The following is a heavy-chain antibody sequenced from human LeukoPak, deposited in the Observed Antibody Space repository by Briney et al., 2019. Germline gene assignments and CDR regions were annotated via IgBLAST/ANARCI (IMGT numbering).Heavy chain of an antibody. CDR1: GFTFSSYS. D-gene: IGHD3-22*01. CDR3: ARCYYDSSGYSPFDY. CDR2: ISSSSSTI. V-gene: IGHV3-48*02. Sequence: GGSLRLSRAASGFTFSSYSMNWVRQAPGKGLEWVSYISSSSSTIYYADSVKGRFTISRDNAKDSLYLQMNSLRDEDTAVYYCARCYYDSSGYSPFDYWGQGTLVTVSS. J-gene: IGHJ4*02.